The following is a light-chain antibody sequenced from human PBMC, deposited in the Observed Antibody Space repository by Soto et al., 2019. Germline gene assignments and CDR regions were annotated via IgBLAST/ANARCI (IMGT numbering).Light chain of an antibody. CDR3: QQSYSTPPWT. V-gene: IGKV1-39*01. CDR1: QSVSIY. CDR2: AAS. Sequence: DVQMTQSPSSLSASVGDRVTITCRASQSVSIYLNWYQQKPGKAPNLLIPAASSLQNGVPSRFRGSGSGTDFTLTISGLQPEDFATYYCQQSYSTPPWTFGQGTKVDIK. J-gene: IGKJ1*01.